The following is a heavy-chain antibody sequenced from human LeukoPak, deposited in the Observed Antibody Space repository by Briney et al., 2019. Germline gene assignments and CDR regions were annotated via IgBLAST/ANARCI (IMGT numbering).Heavy chain of an antibody. CDR1: GFTFSSFP. D-gene: IGHD3-9*01. Sequence: GGSLRLSCAASGFTFSSFPMTWVRQAPGKGLEWLSTISGSGSTTYYADSVKGRFTISRDNSKNTLYLQTNSLRADDTAVYYCAKGILRQFDWSPADSWGQGILVTVSS. CDR3: AKGILRQFDWSPADS. CDR2: ISGSGSTT. J-gene: IGHJ4*02. V-gene: IGHV3-23*01.